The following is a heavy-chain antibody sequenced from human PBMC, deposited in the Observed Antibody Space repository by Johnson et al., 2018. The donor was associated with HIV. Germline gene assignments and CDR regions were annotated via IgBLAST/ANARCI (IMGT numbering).Heavy chain of an antibody. J-gene: IGHJ3*02. CDR3: GRESTPGGADYGGYGCDI. V-gene: IGHV3-11*04. D-gene: IGHD4-17*01. Sequence: QVQLVESGGGLVKPGGSLRLSCAASGFKFSDYHMSWIRQAPGKGLEWVSYISSSGSTIYYADSVKGRFTISRDNAKKSLYLQMNGLSDEDTAVYYCGRESTPGGADYGGYGCDIWGQGTMVTVSS. CDR2: ISSSGSTI. CDR1: GFKFSDYH.